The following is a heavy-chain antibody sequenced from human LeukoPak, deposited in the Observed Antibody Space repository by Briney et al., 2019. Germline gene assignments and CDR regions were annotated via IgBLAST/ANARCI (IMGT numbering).Heavy chain of an antibody. V-gene: IGHV3-30*04. D-gene: IGHD5-24*01. Sequence: PGGSLRLSCAASGFTFSSYAMHWVCQAPGKGLEWVAVISYDGSNKYYADSVKGRFTISRDNSKNTLYLEMNSLRPEDTAVYYCARDRKWLQYSDYWGQGTLVTVSS. CDR3: ARDRKWLQYSDY. J-gene: IGHJ4*02. CDR1: GFTFSSYA. CDR2: ISYDGSNK.